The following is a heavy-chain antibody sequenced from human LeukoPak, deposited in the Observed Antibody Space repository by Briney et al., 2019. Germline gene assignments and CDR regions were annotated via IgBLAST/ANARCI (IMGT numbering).Heavy chain of an antibody. V-gene: IGHV4-39*01. Sequence: SETLSLTCTVSGGSISSSSYYWGWIRQPPGKGLEWIGSIYYTRSTYYNPSLKSRVTMSVDTSKNQFSLKLTSVTAADTAVYYCARGVTMIVVVIHDWYFDLWGRGTLVTVSS. D-gene: IGHD3-22*01. J-gene: IGHJ2*01. CDR2: IYYTRST. CDR3: ARGVTMIVVVIHDWYFDL. CDR1: GGSISSSSYY.